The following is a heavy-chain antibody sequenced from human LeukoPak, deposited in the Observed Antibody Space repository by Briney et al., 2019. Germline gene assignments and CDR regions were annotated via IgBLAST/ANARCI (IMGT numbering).Heavy chain of an antibody. Sequence: GGSLRLSCAPSGFTFSSYVMNWVRQAPRKGLEWVSYICNSGSSIYYADSLKGRVTLSTDNAKNSLYLQMNSLRAEDTAVYYCARWASGSYSFDYWGQGTLVTVSS. D-gene: IGHD1-26*01. CDR3: ARWASGSYSFDY. CDR2: ICNSGSSI. V-gene: IGHV3-48*03. J-gene: IGHJ4*02. CDR1: GFTFSSYV.